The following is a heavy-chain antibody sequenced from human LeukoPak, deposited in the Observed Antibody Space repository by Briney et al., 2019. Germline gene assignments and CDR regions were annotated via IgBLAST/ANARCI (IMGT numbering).Heavy chain of an antibody. D-gene: IGHD4-17*01. CDR3: ARAVYGFDAFDI. J-gene: IGHJ3*02. Sequence: GGSLRFSCAAPGLKFNGYWLTGFGQAPGKGLEWVANIKQDGGEKYYVDSVKGRFTISRDNAKNSLYLQMNSLRAEDTAVYYCARAVYGFDAFDIWGQGTMVTVSS. CDR1: GLKFNGYW. V-gene: IGHV3-7*02. CDR2: IKQDGGEK.